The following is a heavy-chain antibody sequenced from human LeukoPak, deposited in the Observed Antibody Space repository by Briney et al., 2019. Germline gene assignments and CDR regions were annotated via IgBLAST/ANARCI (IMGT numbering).Heavy chain of an antibody. D-gene: IGHD3-10*01. CDR1: GGSFSGYY. Sequence: PSETLSLTCAVYGGSFSGYYWSWIRQPPGKGLEWIGEINHSGSTNYNPSLKSRVTISVDTSKNQFSLKLSSVTAADTVVYYCARGRGLYYYGSGSRRNYFDYWGQGTLVTVSS. CDR3: ARGRGLYYYGSGSRRNYFDY. J-gene: IGHJ4*02. CDR2: INHSGST. V-gene: IGHV4-34*01.